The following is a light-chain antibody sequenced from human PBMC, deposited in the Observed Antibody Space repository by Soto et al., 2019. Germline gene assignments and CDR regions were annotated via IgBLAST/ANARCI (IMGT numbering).Light chain of an antibody. CDR2: DAS. V-gene: IGKV1-39*01. CDR3: LQTYTVPRT. Sequence: DIQMTQSPSSLSASVGDRVTITCRASQSISTSLCWFQQKPGRAPKLLISDASTLQSGVPSRFSGSGFGTDFTLTISSLQPEDFAAYYCLQTYTVPRTFGQGPNLDIK. CDR1: QSISTS. J-gene: IGKJ2*01.